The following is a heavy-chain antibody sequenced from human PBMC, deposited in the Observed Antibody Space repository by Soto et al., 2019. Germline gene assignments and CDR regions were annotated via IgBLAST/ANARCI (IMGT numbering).Heavy chain of an antibody. CDR3: AKGGEYYDSSGSSYFDY. Sequence: PGGSLRLSCAASGFTFSSYAMSWVRQAPGKGLEWVSAISGSGGSTYYADSVKGRFTISRDNSKNTLYLQMNSLRAEDTAVYYCAKGGEYYDSSGSSYFDYWGQGTLVTVSS. CDR2: ISGSGGST. V-gene: IGHV3-23*01. CDR1: GFTFSSYA. D-gene: IGHD3-22*01. J-gene: IGHJ4*02.